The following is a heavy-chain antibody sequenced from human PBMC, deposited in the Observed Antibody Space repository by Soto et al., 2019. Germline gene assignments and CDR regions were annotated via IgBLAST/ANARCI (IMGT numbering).Heavy chain of an antibody. CDR2: IYYSGST. V-gene: IGHV4-30-4*01. J-gene: IGHJ4*02. CDR1: GVSISSGDYY. D-gene: IGHD3-3*01. CDR3: ARAYYDFWSGYSPAYPDY. Sequence: QVQLQESGPGLVKPSQTLSLTCTVSGVSISSGDYYWSWIRQPPGKGLEWIGYIYYSGSTYYNPSLKSRVTISVDTSKNQFSLKLSSVTAADTAVYYCARAYYDFWSGYSPAYPDYWGQGTLVTVSS.